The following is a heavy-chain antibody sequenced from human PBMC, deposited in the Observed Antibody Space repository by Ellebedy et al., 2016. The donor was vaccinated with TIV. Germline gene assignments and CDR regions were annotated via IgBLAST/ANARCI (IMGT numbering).Heavy chain of an antibody. D-gene: IGHD3-22*01. V-gene: IGHV5-51*01. J-gene: IGHJ1*01. CDR3: ATYSSAYEIGEYFQH. CDR1: GYSFITYW. CDR2: IQPGDSET. Sequence: KVSXKGSGYSFITYWIGWVRQMPGKGLEWMGIIQPGDSETRYSPSFQGQFTISADKSISTAYLQWSSLKASDTAIYYCATYSSAYEIGEYFQHWGQGTLVTVSS.